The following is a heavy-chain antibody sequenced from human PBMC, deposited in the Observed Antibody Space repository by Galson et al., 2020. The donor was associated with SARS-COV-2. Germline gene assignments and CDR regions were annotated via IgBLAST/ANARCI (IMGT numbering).Heavy chain of an antibody. J-gene: IGHJ4*01. CDR1: GFTFSNAW. V-gene: IGHV3-15*01. CDR2: IKIKSDGGTT. Sequence: GESLKISCAASGFTFSNAWMNWVRQAPGKGLEWVGRIKIKSDGGTTDYAAPVKGRFTISRDDSKSMLYLQMNSLKTEDTAVYYCATHRYDRSGYYLPVEYWGHGTLVTVSS. CDR3: ATHRYDRSGYYLPVEY. D-gene: IGHD3-22*01.